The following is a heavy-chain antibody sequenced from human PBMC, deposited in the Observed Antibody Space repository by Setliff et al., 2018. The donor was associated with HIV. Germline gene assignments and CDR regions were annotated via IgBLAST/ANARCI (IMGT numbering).Heavy chain of an antibody. Sequence: SETLSLTCTVSGGSISSGSYYWNWIRQPAGKGLEWIGRIYTSGNTNSNPSLKRRVTISVDTSKNQFSLKLSSVTAADTAVYYCARSSPRFSGSYFDYWGQGTLVTAPQ. D-gene: IGHD1-26*01. J-gene: IGHJ4*02. V-gene: IGHV4-61*02. CDR1: GGSISSGSYY. CDR3: ARSSPRFSGSYFDY. CDR2: IYTSGNT.